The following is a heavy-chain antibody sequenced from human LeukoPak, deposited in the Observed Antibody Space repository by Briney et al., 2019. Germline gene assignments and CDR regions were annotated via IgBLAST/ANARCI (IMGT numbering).Heavy chain of an antibody. CDR2: MNPNSGNT. Sequence: GASVKVSCKASGYTFTTYDINWVRQATGQGLEWMGWMNPNSGNTGYAQKFQGRVTMTRNTSISTAYMELRSLRSEDTAVYYCARDLIAARPGWFDPWGQGTLVIVSS. CDR1: GYTFTTYD. V-gene: IGHV1-8*01. CDR3: ARDLIAARPGWFDP. J-gene: IGHJ5*02. D-gene: IGHD6-6*01.